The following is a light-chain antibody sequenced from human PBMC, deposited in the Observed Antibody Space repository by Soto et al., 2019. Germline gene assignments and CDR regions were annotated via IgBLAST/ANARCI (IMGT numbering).Light chain of an antibody. Sequence: DIQMTQSPSTLSGSVVDRVTITCRASQTISSWLAWYQQKPGKAPKLLIYDASSLESGVPSRFSGSRSGTEFTLTISSLQPADFATYYCQQYNSFSRTFGQGTKVDIK. CDR1: QTISSW. CDR3: QQYNSFSRT. CDR2: DAS. V-gene: IGKV1-5*01. J-gene: IGKJ1*01.